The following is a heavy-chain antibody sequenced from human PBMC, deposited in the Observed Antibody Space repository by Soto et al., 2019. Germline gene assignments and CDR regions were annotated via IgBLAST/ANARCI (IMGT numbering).Heavy chain of an antibody. V-gene: IGHV3-23*01. D-gene: IGHD1-26*01. CDR1: GFTFSGYA. CDR3: WKDRWERLRTNRRIYNRFDP. J-gene: IGHJ5*02. Sequence: GGSLRLSFPASGFTFSGYAMSGVRRAPGKGLDCVAGISGSCGSTYYADSVKGRFTISRHNSKNTLYLQMNSLSDEDTAVYYGWKDRWERLRTNRRIYNRFDPWGQGTLVNVPS. CDR2: ISGSCGST.